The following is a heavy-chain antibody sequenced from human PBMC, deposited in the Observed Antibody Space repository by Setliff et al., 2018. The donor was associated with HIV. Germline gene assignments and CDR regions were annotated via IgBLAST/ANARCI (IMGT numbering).Heavy chain of an antibody. CDR3: ARVGGYSSGWYFDL. Sequence: GGSLRLSCAASRFTFSSYWMSWVRQAPGKGLEWVANIKQDGSDKYYVDSVKGRFTISRDNAKNSLFLHMNSLRAEDTAVYYCARVGGYSSGWYFDLWGRGTLVTVSS. CDR2: IKQDGSDK. CDR1: RFTFSSYW. J-gene: IGHJ2*01. D-gene: IGHD6-19*01. V-gene: IGHV3-7*04.